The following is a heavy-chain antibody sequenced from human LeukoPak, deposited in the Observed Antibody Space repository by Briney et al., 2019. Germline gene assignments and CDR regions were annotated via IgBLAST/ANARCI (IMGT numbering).Heavy chain of an antibody. D-gene: IGHD3-22*01. CDR3: ATYSSGNGREFQH. V-gene: IGHV3-7*01. J-gene: IGHJ1*01. Sequence: GGSLRLSCAASGFTFSNNWMSWVRQAPGKGLEWVANIKQDGSEKYYADSVKGRFTISRDTAKNSLYLQMNSLRAEDTAVYYCATYSSGNGREFQHWGQGTLVTVSS. CDR1: GFTFSNNW. CDR2: IKQDGSEK.